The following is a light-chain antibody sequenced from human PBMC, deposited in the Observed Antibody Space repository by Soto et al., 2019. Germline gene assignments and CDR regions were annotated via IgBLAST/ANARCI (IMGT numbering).Light chain of an antibody. CDR2: EAT. V-gene: IGLV2-23*01. CDR1: SSDVGGYNL. Sequence: QSVLTQPASVSGSPGQSITISCTGTSSDVGGYNLVSWYQQHPGKAPKLLIYEATTRPSGVSNRFSGSKSGNTASLTISGLRGEDGAVYYCSSYAGSGPRVVFGGGTK. J-gene: IGLJ2*01. CDR3: SSYAGSGPRVV.